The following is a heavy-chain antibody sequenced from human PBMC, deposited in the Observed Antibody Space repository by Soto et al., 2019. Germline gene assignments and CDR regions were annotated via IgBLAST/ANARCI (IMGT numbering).Heavy chain of an antibody. CDR3: AREGSTAVAAFDY. CDR1: GDSVSSNSAA. V-gene: IGHV6-1*01. J-gene: IGHJ4*02. CDR2: TYYRSRWLN. D-gene: IGHD6-19*01. Sequence: QVQLQQSGPGLVKPSQTLSLTCAISGDSVSSNSAAWNWIRQSPSRGLEWLGRTYYRSRWLNDYAVSVQSRITINPDTSENQFSLQLSSVTPEDTAVYYCAREGSTAVAAFDYWGQGTLVTVSS.